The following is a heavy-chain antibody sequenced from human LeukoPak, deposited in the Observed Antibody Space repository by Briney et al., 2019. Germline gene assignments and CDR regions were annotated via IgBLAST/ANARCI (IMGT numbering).Heavy chain of an antibody. CDR2: IYYSGST. CDR1: GGSISSYY. CDR3: ARWVQLERRGWIYYYGMDV. J-gene: IGHJ6*02. Sequence: SETLSLTCTVSGGSISSYYWSWIRQPPGKGLEWIGYIYYSGSTNYNPSLKSRVTISVDTSKNQFSLKLSSVTAADTAVYYCARWVQLERRGWIYYYGMDVWGQGTTVTVSS. D-gene: IGHD1-1*01. V-gene: IGHV4-59*01.